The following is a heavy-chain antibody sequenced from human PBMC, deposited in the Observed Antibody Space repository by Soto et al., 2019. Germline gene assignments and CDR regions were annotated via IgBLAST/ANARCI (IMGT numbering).Heavy chain of an antibody. Sequence: QVNLVQSGAEVRKPGSSVKVSCKTSGATLNNYIIGWVRQAPGQGLEWMGRIIPILGIPNYSQRFQDRLTINADRSTSTLYMELSSLRSDDTAIYFCARGGVVDYGDYNTWGQGTLVTVSS. CDR1: GATLNNYI. V-gene: IGHV1-69*02. D-gene: IGHD4-17*01. CDR3: ARGGVVDYGDYNT. CDR2: IIPILGIP. J-gene: IGHJ5*02.